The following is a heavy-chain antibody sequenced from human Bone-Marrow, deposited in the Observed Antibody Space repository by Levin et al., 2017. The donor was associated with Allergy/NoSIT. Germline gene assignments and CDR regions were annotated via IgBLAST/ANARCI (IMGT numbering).Heavy chain of an antibody. CDR3: ARGFSSSWSNYHYYIDV. D-gene: IGHD6-13*01. CDR2: IWYDGTTK. CDR1: GFTFSTNG. Sequence: GESLKISCAASGFTFSTNGMHWVRQAPGKGLEWVALIWYDGTTKYYAESVRGRFTISRDNSKNTLYLQMNSLRAEDTAVYYCARGFSSSWSNYHYYIDVWGTGTTVTVSS. V-gene: IGHV3-33*01. J-gene: IGHJ6*03.